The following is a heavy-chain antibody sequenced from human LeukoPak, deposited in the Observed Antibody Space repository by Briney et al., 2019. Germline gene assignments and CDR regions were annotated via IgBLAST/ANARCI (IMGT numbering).Heavy chain of an antibody. CDR1: GGSFSVYY. CDR2: INHSGST. D-gene: IGHD5-18*01. V-gene: IGHV4-34*01. J-gene: IGHJ4*02. CDR3: AGGHTAMVSTATPFDY. Sequence: KPSETLSLTCAVYGGSFSVYYWSWIRQPLGKGLEWIGEINHSGSTNYNPSLKSRVTISVDTSKNQFSLKLSSVTAADTAVYYCAGGHTAMVSTATPFDYWGQGTLVTVSS.